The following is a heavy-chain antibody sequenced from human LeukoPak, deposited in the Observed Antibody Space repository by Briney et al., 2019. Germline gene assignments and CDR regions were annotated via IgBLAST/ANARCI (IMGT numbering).Heavy chain of an antibody. CDR3: ARQVSSDCSGGSCYSPYYFDF. CDR1: GGSFSGYY. D-gene: IGHD2-15*01. J-gene: IGHJ4*02. V-gene: IGHV4-34*12. CDR2: IIDSGST. Sequence: SETLSLTCAVYGGSFSGYYWSWLRQPPGKGLEWIGEIIDSGSTTYNPSLKRRVSILVDTSKNQFSLKLSSVTAADTAVYYCARQVSSDCSGGSCYSPYYFDFWGQGTPVTVSS.